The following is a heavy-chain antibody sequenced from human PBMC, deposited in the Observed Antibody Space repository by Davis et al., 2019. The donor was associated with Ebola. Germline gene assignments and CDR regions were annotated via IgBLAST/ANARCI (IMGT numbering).Heavy chain of an antibody. Sequence: GESLKISCAASGYTFTGYYLHWVRQAPGQGLEWMGRINPNSGDTNYAQNFQGRVTMTRDSSISTAYMDLSRLRSDDTAVYYCARDVYCSNGVCYLPPYFDYWGQGTLVTVSS. V-gene: IGHV1-2*06. CDR1: GYTFTGYY. J-gene: IGHJ4*02. D-gene: IGHD2-8*01. CDR3: ARDVYCSNGVCYLPPYFDY. CDR2: INPNSGDT.